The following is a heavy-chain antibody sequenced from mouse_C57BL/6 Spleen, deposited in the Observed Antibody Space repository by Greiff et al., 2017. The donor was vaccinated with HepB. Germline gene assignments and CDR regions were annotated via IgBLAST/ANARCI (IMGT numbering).Heavy chain of an antibody. D-gene: IGHD1-1*01. CDR3: ARSDGSSYAMDY. Sequence: QVQLKQPGAELVKPGASVKMSCKVSGYTFTSYWITWVKQRPGQGLEWIGDIYPGSGSTNYNEKFKSKATLTVDTSSSTAYMQLSSLTSEDSAVYYCARSDGSSYAMDYWGQGTSVTVSS. V-gene: IGHV1-55*01. CDR1: GYTFTSYW. CDR2: IYPGSGST. J-gene: IGHJ4*01.